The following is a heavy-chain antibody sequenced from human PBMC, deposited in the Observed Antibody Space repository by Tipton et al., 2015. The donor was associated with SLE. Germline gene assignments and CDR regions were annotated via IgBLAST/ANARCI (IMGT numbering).Heavy chain of an antibody. J-gene: IGHJ6*02. CDR1: GFTSGKYA. D-gene: IGHD2-21*02. Sequence: RSLRLSCTPSGFTSGKYALSWVRQAPGKGLEWVSFIRGKADGGTTEYAESVKGRFTIPRDDSENIAYLQMNSRKTEDTAVYYCQGVQGDPRGYYYGMDVWGQGTTVTVSS. CDR2: IRGKADGGTT. V-gene: IGHV3-49*04. CDR3: QGVQGDPRGYYYGMDV.